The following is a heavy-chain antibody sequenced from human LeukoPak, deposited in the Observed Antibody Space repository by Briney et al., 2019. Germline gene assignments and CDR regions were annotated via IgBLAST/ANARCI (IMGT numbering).Heavy chain of an antibody. CDR2: IYPGDSDT. D-gene: IGHD6-13*01. J-gene: IGHJ4*02. V-gene: IGHV5-51*01. CDR1: GYSFTNYW. CDR3: ARAVAAAGNGYFDY. Sequence: GESLKISCKGSGYSFTNYWIGWVRQRPGKGLEYMGIIYPGDSDTRYSPSFQGQVTISADKSISTAYLQWSSLKASDTAIYYCARAVAAAGNGYFDYWGQGTLVTVSS.